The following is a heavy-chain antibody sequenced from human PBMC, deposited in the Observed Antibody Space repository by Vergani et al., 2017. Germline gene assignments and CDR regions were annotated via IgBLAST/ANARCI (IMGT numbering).Heavy chain of an antibody. V-gene: IGHV3-66*02. CDR2: IDSGGST. CDR3: AREITSARGMDV. J-gene: IGHJ6*02. Sequence: EVQLVESGGGLVKPGGSLRLSCEASGFTVSSNYMSWVRQAPGKGLEWVSIIDSGGSTYYADSVKGRFTIFRDNSKNTLYLQMNSLRAEDTAVYYCAREITSARGMDVWSQGTTVTVSS. D-gene: IGHD1-1*01. CDR1: GFTVSSNY.